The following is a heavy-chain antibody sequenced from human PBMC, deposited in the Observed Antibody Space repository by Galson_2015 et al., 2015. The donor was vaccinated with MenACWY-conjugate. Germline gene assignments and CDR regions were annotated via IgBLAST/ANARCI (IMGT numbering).Heavy chain of an antibody. CDR2: IDPHNSNT. J-gene: IGHJ6*02. Sequence: QSGAEVKKPGESLEISCTGSGYSFTNYWIGWVRQMPGRGLEWMGLIDPHNSNTRYSPSFQGPVTISADESISTAFLQWSSLKASDTAMYYCARHPPGGRGMDVWGRGTTVAVSS. V-gene: IGHV5-51*01. CDR3: ARHPPGGRGMDV. D-gene: IGHD1-26*01. CDR1: GYSFTNYW.